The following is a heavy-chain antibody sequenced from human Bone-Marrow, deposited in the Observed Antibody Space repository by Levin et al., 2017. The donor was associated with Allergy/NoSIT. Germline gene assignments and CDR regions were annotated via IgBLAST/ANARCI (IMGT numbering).Heavy chain of an antibody. CDR1: GGSIRSSVYY. CDR2: VFYTGNT. Sequence: SQTLSLTCTVSGGSIRSSVYYWAWIRQPPGKGLEWIGAVFYTGNTYDNPSLKSRLSMSVDTSKNQFSLRLTSVTAADTSVYFCARQGRKTYGDYWHFDLWGRGTLVTVSS. D-gene: IGHD4/OR15-4a*01. CDR3: ARQGRKTYGDYWHFDL. V-gene: IGHV4-39*01. J-gene: IGHJ2*01.